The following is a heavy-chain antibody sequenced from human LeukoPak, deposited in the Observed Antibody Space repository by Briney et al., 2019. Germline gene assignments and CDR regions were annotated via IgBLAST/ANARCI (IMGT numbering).Heavy chain of an antibody. Sequence: SETLSLTCTVSGGSISSGGYYWSWIRQPPGKGLEWIGYIYHSGSTYYNPSLKSRVTISVDRSKNQFSLKLSSVTAADTAVYYCARAKYGGNSVSRPFDYWGQGTLVTVSS. J-gene: IGHJ4*02. D-gene: IGHD4-23*01. CDR1: GGSISSGGYY. CDR2: IYHSGST. V-gene: IGHV4-30-2*01. CDR3: ARAKYGGNSVSRPFDY.